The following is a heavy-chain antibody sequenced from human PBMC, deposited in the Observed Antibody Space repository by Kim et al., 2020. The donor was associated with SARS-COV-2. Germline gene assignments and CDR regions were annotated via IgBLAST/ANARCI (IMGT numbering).Heavy chain of an antibody. CDR2: IIPIFGTA. D-gene: IGHD3-9*01. V-gene: IGHV1-69*13. CDR1: GGTFSSYA. Sequence: SVKVSCKASGGTFSSYAISWVRQAPGQGLEWMGGIIPIFGTANYAQKFQGRVTITADESTSTAYMELSSLRSEDTAVYYCARGGRVLRYFDWTYTALDHWGQGTLVTVSS. J-gene: IGHJ4*02. CDR3: ARGGRVLRYFDWTYTALDH.